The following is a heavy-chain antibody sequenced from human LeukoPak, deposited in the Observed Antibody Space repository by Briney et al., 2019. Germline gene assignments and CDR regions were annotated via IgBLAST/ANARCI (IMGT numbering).Heavy chain of an antibody. CDR3: AKYRDYGDFYFDY. D-gene: IGHD4-17*01. J-gene: IGHJ4*02. CDR2: IWYDGSEK. V-gene: IGHV3-33*06. CDR1: GFTFRSYG. Sequence: GGSLRLSCAASGFTFRSYGMHWVRQAPGKGLEWVAVIWYDGSEKFYADSVKGRFTISRDNSKNRLYLQVNTLRAEDTALYYCAKYRDYGDFYFDYWGQGTLVTVSS.